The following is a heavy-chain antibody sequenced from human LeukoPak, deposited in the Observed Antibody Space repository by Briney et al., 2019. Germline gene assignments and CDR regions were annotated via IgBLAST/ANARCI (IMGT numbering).Heavy chain of an antibody. V-gene: IGHV4-4*07. J-gene: IGHJ6*03. D-gene: IGHD2-2*01. CDR2: IYTSGST. CDR3: ARGSICSSTSCYLSASYYYYYMDV. CDR1: GGSISSYY. Sequence: SETLSLTCTVSGGSISSYYWSWIRQPAGKGLEWIGRIYTSGSTNYNPSLQSRVTMSVDRSKNQFSLKLSSVTAADTAVYYCARGSICSSTSCYLSASYYYYYMDVWGKGTTVTVSS.